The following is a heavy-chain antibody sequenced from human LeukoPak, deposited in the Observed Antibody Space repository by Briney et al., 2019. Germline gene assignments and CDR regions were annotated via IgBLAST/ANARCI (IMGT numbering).Heavy chain of an antibody. Sequence: GASVKVSCKASGYTFTSYAMHWVRQAPGQRLEWMGWTNPNSGGTNYAQKFQGRVTMTRDTSISTAYMELSRLRSDDTAVYYCASIGYCSSTSCYGEEDIDYWGQGTLVTVSS. V-gene: IGHV1-2*02. D-gene: IGHD2-2*03. CDR1: GYTFTSYA. CDR3: ASIGYCSSTSCYGEEDIDY. CDR2: TNPNSGGT. J-gene: IGHJ4*02.